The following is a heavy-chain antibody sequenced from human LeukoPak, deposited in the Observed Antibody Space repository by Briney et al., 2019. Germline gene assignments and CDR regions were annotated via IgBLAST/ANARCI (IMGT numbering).Heavy chain of an antibody. CDR1: GVSIKNGGFY. CDR2: MYYSGST. Sequence: SQTLSLTCSVSGVSIKNGGFYWSWIRQHSGKGPEWIGYMYYSGSTLYNPSLKSRVTMSVDDSKNQFSLELNSVTAAGTAVYYCARRAAAVGAFDYWGQGTLVTVSS. CDR3: ARRAAAVGAFDY. V-gene: IGHV4-31*03. D-gene: IGHD6-13*01. J-gene: IGHJ4*02.